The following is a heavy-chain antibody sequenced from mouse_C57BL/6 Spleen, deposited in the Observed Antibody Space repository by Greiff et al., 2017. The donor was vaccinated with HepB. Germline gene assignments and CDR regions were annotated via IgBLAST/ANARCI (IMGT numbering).Heavy chain of an antibody. J-gene: IGHJ2*01. CDR3: ARGYYVSSYYFDY. Sequence: DVQLVESGGGLVKPGGSLKLSCAASGFTFSSYAMSWVRQTPEKRLEWVATISDGGSYTYYPDNVKGRFTISRDNAKNNLYLQMSHLKSEDTAMYYCARGYYVSSYYFDYWGQSTTLTVSS. CDR1: GFTFSSYA. D-gene: IGHD1-1*01. V-gene: IGHV5-4*01. CDR2: ISDGGSYT.